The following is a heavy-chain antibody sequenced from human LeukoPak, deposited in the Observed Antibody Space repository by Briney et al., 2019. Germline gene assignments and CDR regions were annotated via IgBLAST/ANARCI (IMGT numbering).Heavy chain of an antibody. CDR2: ISGSGGST. CDR3: AEDLEVCTNGVCYEPPPPGFDY. Sequence: GGSLRLSCEASGFTFSSSAMNWVRQAPGKGLEWVSAISGSGGSTYYADSVKGRFTISRDNSKNTLYLQMNSLRAEDTAVYYCAEDLEVCTNGVCYEPPPPGFDYWGQGTLVTVSS. CDR1: GFTFSSSA. J-gene: IGHJ4*02. D-gene: IGHD2-8*01. V-gene: IGHV3-23*01.